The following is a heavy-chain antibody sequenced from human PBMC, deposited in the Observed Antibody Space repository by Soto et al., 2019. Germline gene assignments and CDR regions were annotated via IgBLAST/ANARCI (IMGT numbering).Heavy chain of an antibody. CDR1: GDTFTDYY. CDR2: VNPSGGHT. V-gene: IGHV1-46*01. CDR3: ARGGHVVVVTAALDY. Sequence: QVQLMQSGAEVKKPGASVKVSCKASGDTFTDYYIHWVRQAPGQGLEWMGTVNPSGGHTTYAQHFLGRVTXTWXXSXGTLYMELTSLTSDDTAIYYCARGGHVVVVTAALDYWGQGTLVTVSS. D-gene: IGHD2-21*02. J-gene: IGHJ4*02.